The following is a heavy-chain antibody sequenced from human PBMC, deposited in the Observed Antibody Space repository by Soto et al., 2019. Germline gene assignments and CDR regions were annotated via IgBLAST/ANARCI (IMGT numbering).Heavy chain of an antibody. CDR1: GYTFTNYD. CDR3: VRVYGEIDY. Sequence: QVQLVQSGAEVKKPGASVKVSCKASGYTFTNYDINWVRQATGQGLEWMGWMNPKSGNTGYAQHFQGRLTMTRSTSISTAYMELSSLRSEDTAVYYFVRVYGEIDYWGQGTLVTVSS. D-gene: IGHD4-17*01. CDR2: MNPKSGNT. J-gene: IGHJ4*02. V-gene: IGHV1-8*01.